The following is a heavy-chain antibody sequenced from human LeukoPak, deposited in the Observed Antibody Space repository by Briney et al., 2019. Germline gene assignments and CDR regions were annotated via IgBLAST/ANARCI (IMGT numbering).Heavy chain of an antibody. D-gene: IGHD6-13*01. CDR3: ARDLATIAAAAPGDY. V-gene: IGHV3-33*01. Sequence: PGGSLRLSCAASGFTFSSYGMHWVRQAPGKGLEWVAVIWYDGSNKYYADSVKGRFTISRDNSRNTLYLQMNSLRAEDTAVYYCARDLATIAAAAPGDYWGQGTLVTVSS. CDR1: GFTFSSYG. J-gene: IGHJ4*02. CDR2: IWYDGSNK.